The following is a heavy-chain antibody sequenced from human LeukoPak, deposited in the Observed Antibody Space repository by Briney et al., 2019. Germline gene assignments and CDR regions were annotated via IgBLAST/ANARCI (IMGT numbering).Heavy chain of an antibody. CDR3: ARDRLGVTTYYHYMDV. CDR1: GVSISSYY. Sequence: PSETLSLTCTVSGVSISSYYWSWIRQPAGKGLEWIGRIYTSGSTNNNPSLKSRVIMSVDTSKNQFSLKLSSVTAADTAVYYCARDRLGVTTYYHYMDVWGKGTTVTVSS. CDR2: IYTSGST. V-gene: IGHV4-4*07. J-gene: IGHJ6*03. D-gene: IGHD1-26*01.